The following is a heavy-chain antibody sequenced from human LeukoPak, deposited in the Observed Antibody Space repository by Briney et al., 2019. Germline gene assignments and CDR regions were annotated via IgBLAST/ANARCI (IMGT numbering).Heavy chain of an antibody. Sequence: ASVKVSCKASGYTFTGYYMHWVRQAPGQGLEWMGWISAYNGNTNYAQTLQGRVTMTTDTSTSTAYMELRSLRSDDTAVYYCARDQLSRGVWFDPWDQGTLVTVSS. CDR1: GYTFTGYY. CDR3: ARDQLSRGVWFDP. CDR2: ISAYNGNT. D-gene: IGHD1-1*01. V-gene: IGHV1-18*04. J-gene: IGHJ5*02.